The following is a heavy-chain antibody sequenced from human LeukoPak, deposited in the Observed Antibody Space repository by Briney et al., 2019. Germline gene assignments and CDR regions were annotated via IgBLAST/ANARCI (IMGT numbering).Heavy chain of an antibody. CDR2: IYYSGST. J-gene: IGHJ4*02. Sequence: SETLSLTGTVSGFSISSSSYYWRGIRQPPGKGRGGIGSIYYSGSTYYNPSLKRSVNISVDTSKIQFSLKLSSVTAADTGVYYCASQSGSYVYWFDYWGQGTLVTVSS. V-gene: IGHV4-39*01. CDR3: ASQSGSYVYWFDY. D-gene: IGHD1-26*01. CDR1: GFSISSSSYY.